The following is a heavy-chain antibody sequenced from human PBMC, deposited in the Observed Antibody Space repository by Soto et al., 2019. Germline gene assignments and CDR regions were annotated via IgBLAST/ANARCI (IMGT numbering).Heavy chain of an antibody. V-gene: IGHV1-69*01. J-gene: IGHJ4*02. CDR1: GGTFSSYT. CDR3: ARVVVGSRLSLDY. Sequence: QVQLVQSGAEVKKPGSSVTVSCKASGGTFSSYTISWVRQAPGQGLEWMAGISPIFGTPIYAQRFQDRVTITADDSTMAAYMEMNRLTSEDTAVYYFARVVVGSRLSLDYWGQGTLVTISS. CDR2: ISPIFGTP. D-gene: IGHD1-26*01.